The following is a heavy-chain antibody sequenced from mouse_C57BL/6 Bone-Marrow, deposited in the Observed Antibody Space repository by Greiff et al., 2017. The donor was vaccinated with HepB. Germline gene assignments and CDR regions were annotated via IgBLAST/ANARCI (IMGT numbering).Heavy chain of an antibody. CDR3: TTTVAASYWYFDV. V-gene: IGHV5-9-1*02. D-gene: IGHD1-1*01. Sequence: EVQLVESGEGLVKPGGSLKLSCAASGFTFSSYAMSWVRQTPEKRLEWVAYISSGGDYIYYADTVKGRFTISRDNARNTLYLQMSSLKSEDTAMYYCTTTVAASYWYFDVWGTGTTVTVSS. CDR1: GFTFSSYA. J-gene: IGHJ1*03. CDR2: ISSGGDYI.